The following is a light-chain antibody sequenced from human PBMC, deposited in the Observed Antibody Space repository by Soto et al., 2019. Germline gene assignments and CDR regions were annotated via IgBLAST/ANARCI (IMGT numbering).Light chain of an antibody. CDR2: DVG. V-gene: IGLV2-14*03. CDR1: SSDVGGYNY. Sequence: QSVLTQPASVSGSPGQSITISCTGTSSDVGGYNYVSWYQQHPDKAPRLMIYDVGNRPSGVSDRFSGSKSGDTASLTISGLQAEDEADYYCTSFTSRHTYVFGTGTKVTVL. J-gene: IGLJ1*01. CDR3: TSFTSRHTYV.